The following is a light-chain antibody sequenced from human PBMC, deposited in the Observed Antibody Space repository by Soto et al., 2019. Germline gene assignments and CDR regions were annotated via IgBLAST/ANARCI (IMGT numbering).Light chain of an antibody. CDR2: GAS. J-gene: IGKJ1*01. CDR1: QSVSSY. Sequence: EILMTQSPATLSVSPGERVTLSCRASQSVSSYLAWYQQKPGQPPRPLIYGASTRATGIPARFSGSGSGTEFTLTIGSLQSEDFAVYYCQQYNNWPRTFGQGTKVDIK. V-gene: IGKV3-15*01. CDR3: QQYNNWPRT.